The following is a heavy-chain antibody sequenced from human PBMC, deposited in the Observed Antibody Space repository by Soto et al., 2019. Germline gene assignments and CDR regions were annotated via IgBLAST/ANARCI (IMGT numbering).Heavy chain of an antibody. CDR3: AREASIAARLDY. CDR2: IYYSGST. D-gene: IGHD6-6*01. V-gene: IGHV4-30-4*08. J-gene: IGHJ4*02. CDR1: GGSISSGGYY. Sequence: PSETLSLTCTVSGGSISSGGYYWSWIPQHPGKGLEWIGYIYYSGSTYYNPSLKSRVTISVDTSKNQFSLKLSSVTAADTAVYYCAREASIAARLDYWGQGTLVTVSS.